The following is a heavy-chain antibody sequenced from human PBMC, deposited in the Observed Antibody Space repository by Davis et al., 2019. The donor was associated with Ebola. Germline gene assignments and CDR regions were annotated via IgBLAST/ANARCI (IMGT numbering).Heavy chain of an antibody. J-gene: IGHJ4*02. V-gene: IGHV3-11*06. D-gene: IGHD3-10*01. CDR3: ARSRSRDYFGSGTFFDY. CDR2: ISRSSSYT. CDR1: GFTFNDYY. Sequence: GESLKISCVASGFTFNDYYMSWIRQAPGKGLEWVSYISRSSSYTNYADSVKGRFTISRDNAKNSLYLQMNSLRAEDTAVYYCARSRSRDYFGSGTFFDYWGQGTPVIVSS.